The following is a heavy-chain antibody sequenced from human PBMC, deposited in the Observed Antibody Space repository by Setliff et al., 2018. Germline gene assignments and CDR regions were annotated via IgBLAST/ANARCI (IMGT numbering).Heavy chain of an antibody. CDR3: ASRTHPHVITGITQGGGWWYYYYMDV. CDR1: GGTFNTYG. D-gene: IGHD1-7*01. J-gene: IGHJ6*03. Sequence: GASVKVSCKASGGTFNTYGITWVRQAPAQGLEWMGGIIPGLGILDYAQKFQDRVTITADRSTSTAYMELSSLRSEDTAVYYCASRTHPHVITGITQGGGWWYYYYMDVGGKGTTVTVSS. CDR2: IIPGLGIL. V-gene: IGHV1-69*10.